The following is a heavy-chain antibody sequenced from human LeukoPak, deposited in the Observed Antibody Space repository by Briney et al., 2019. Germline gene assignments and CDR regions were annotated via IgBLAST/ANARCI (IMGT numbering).Heavy chain of an antibody. J-gene: IGHJ4*02. CDR3: ARDFEGDGSGSSGY. CDR1: GFTFSSYA. D-gene: IGHD3-10*01. Sequence: GGSLRLSCAASGFTFSSYAMSWVRQAPGKGLEWVSAISGSGGSTYYADSVKGRFTTSRDNSKNTLYLQMNSLRSDDTAVYYCARDFEGDGSGSSGYWGQGTLVTVSS. CDR2: ISGSGGST. V-gene: IGHV3-23*01.